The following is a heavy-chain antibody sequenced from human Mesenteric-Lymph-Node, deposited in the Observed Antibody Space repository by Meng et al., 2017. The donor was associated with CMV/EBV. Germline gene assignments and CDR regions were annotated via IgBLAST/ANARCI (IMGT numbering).Heavy chain of an antibody. CDR1: GDSISNSTYY. CDR3: ARRGNYDSDYSEY. D-gene: IGHD3-22*01. CDR2: VHHSGTT. V-gene: IGHV4-39*01. J-gene: IGHJ4*02. Sequence: QSSGPGLVKPSATLSLSCIVSGDSISNSTYYWTWIRQPPGKGLEWIGSVHHSGTTYYNPSLKGRLTISVDTSANLFSLRLTTVTAADTATYYCARRGNYDSDYSEYWGQGTLVTVSS.